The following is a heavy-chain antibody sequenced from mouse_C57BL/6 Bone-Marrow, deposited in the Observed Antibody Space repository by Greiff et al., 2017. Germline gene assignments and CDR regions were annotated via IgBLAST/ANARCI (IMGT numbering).Heavy chain of an antibody. Sequence: VKLMESGPELVRPGVSVKISCKGSGYTFTDYAMHWVKQSHAKSLEWIGVISTYYGDASYNQKFKDKATMTVDKSSSTAYMELARLTSEDSAVYYCARPKTAQATKDYWGQGTTLTVSS. D-gene: IGHD3-2*02. CDR3: ARPKTAQATKDY. V-gene: IGHV1-67*01. J-gene: IGHJ2*01. CDR1: GYTFTDYA. CDR2: ISTYYGDA.